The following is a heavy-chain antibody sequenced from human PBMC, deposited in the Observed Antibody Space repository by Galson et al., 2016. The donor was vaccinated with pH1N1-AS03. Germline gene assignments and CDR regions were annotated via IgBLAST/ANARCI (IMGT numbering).Heavy chain of an antibody. CDR1: GGSISGNF. Sequence: SETLSLTCSVSGGSISGNFWTWIRQPAGEGLEWIGRMDSSGRKNYNSSLESRVTLSVDTSKNQFSLRLTSVTAADTAVYYCARKSSGLGRGLDYWGQGTLVTVSS. CDR3: ARKSSGLGRGLDY. J-gene: IGHJ4*02. CDR2: MDSSGRK. V-gene: IGHV4-4*07. D-gene: IGHD3-10*01.